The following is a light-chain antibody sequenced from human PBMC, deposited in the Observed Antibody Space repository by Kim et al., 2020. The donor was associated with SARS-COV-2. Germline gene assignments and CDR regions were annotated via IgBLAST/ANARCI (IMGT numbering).Light chain of an antibody. V-gene: IGKV3-20*01. CDR1: QSVSNNY. J-gene: IGKJ2*01. Sequence: EIVLTQSPGTLSLSPGERATLSCRASQSVSNNYLAWYQQKPGQAPKLLIYGVFSSAPGIPDRFSGSGSGTDFTLIISRLEPEDFAVYYCQHYGGSLFTFGQGTKLEI. CDR3: QHYGGSLFT. CDR2: GVF.